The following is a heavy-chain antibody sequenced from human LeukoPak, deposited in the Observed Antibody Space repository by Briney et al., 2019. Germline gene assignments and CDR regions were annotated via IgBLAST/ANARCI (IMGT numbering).Heavy chain of an antibody. J-gene: IGHJ4*02. D-gene: IGHD6-13*01. CDR3: ARDLCRGVAAAAPRY. Sequence: ESGGSLRLSCAASGFTFSSYSMNWVRQAPGKGLEWVSSISSSSSYIYYADSVNGRFTISRDNAKNSLYLQMNSLRAEDTAVYYCARDLCRGVAAAAPRYWGQGTLVTVSS. CDR2: ISSSSSYI. V-gene: IGHV3-21*01. CDR1: GFTFSSYS.